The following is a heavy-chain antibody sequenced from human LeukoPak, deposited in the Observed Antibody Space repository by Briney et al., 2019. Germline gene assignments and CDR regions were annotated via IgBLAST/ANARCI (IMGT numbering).Heavy chain of an antibody. CDR3: AKVIRGGYGMDV. D-gene: IGHD3-10*01. CDR1: GFTFSSFC. CDR2: ISDSSSPT. Sequence: GGSLRLSCAASGFTFSSFCMSWVRQAPGKGLEWVSYISDSSSPTYYADSVEGRFTISRDNAKNSLSLQLNSLRDEDTAVYFCAKVIRGGYGMDVGGQGTTVTVSS. J-gene: IGHJ6*02. V-gene: IGHV3-48*02.